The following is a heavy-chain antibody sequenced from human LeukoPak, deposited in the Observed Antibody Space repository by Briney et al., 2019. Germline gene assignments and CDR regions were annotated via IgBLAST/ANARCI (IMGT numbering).Heavy chain of an antibody. CDR1: GYTFTSYA. V-gene: IGHV1-3*01. D-gene: IGHD4-17*01. Sequence: ASVKVSCKASGYTFTSYAMHWVRQAPGQRLEWMGWINAGNGNTKYSQKFQGRVTITRDTSASTAYMELSSLRSEDTAVYYCARRGSYGDYVYYFDYWGQGTLVTVSS. J-gene: IGHJ4*02. CDR2: INAGNGNT. CDR3: ARRGSYGDYVYYFDY.